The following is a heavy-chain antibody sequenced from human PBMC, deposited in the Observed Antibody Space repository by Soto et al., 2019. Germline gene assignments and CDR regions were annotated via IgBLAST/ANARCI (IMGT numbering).Heavy chain of an antibody. V-gene: IGHV3-23*01. CDR2: ISVSGDT. Sequence: EGQLLESGGGLVQPGGSLRLSCAASGFIFSSYAMNWVRQVPGKGPEWVSHISVSGDTYYADSVKGRFTISRDNSKNTLFLQMNSLRDEDTAVYYCAKSLSMATSFDYWGQGAPVTVSS. CDR3: AKSLSMATSFDY. D-gene: IGHD2-21*01. CDR1: GFIFSSYA. J-gene: IGHJ4*02.